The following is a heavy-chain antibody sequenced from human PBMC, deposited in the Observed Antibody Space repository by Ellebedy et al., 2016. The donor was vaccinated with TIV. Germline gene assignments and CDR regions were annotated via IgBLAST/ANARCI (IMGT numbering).Heavy chain of an antibody. CDR1: GGSISSYY. Sequence: PGGSLRLSCTVPGGSISSYYWSWIRQPPGKGLEWIGYVYYSGNTNYNPSLKSRVTISVDTSKNQFSLRLSSVTAADTAVYNCARERRDSGYEAFDIWGPGTMVTVSS. CDR2: VYYSGNT. CDR3: ARERRDSGYEAFDI. D-gene: IGHD5-12*01. J-gene: IGHJ3*02. V-gene: IGHV4-59*01.